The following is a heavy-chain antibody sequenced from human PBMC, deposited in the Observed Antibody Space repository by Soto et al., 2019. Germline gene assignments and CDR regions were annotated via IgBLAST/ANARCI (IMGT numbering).Heavy chain of an antibody. CDR1: GGSISSYY. Sequence: SETLSLTCTVSGGSISSYYWSWIRQPPGKGLEWIGYIYYSGSTNYNPSLKSRVTISVDTSKNQFSLKLSSVTAADTAVYYCAREAQYNCSGGSCYSWDHDAFDIWGQGTMVTVSS. CDR3: AREAQYNCSGGSCYSWDHDAFDI. J-gene: IGHJ3*02. CDR2: IYYSGST. V-gene: IGHV4-59*01. D-gene: IGHD2-15*01.